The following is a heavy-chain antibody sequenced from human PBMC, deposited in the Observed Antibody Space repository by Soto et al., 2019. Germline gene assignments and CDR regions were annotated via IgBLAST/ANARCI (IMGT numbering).Heavy chain of an antibody. V-gene: IGHV3-74*01. CDR2: INSDASHT. CDR3: VRDGNCITTSCYGNWFKP. J-gene: IGHJ5*02. D-gene: IGHD2-2*01. Sequence: EVQLVESGGGLVQPGGTLRLSCAASGFTFSTYWMHWIRQVPGKGLEWISRINSDASHTYYADSVNGRFTISRDNAKITLHLEMNSLRAEDTAVYYCVRDGNCITTSCYGNWFKPWGQGTLVTVSS. CDR1: GFTFSTYW.